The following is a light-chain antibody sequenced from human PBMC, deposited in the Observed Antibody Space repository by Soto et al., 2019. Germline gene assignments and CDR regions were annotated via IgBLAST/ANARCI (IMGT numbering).Light chain of an antibody. CDR3: SSYAGSNKSV. CDR2: DVS. CDR1: SSDVGGYNY. Sequence: QSALTQPRSVSGSPGQSVTISCTGTSSDVGGYNYVSWYQHHPGKAPKVMIYDVSKRPSGVPGRFSGSKSGNTASLTVSGLQPEDEADYYCSSYAGSNKSVFGTGTKVTVL. V-gene: IGLV2-11*01. J-gene: IGLJ1*01.